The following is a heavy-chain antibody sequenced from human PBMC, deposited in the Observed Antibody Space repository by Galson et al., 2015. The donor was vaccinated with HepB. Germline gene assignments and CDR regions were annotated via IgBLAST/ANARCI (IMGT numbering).Heavy chain of an antibody. CDR2: IKSKTDGGTT. D-gene: IGHD6-13*01. CDR3: TTAPYSSSWYGFVEDWFDP. CDR1: GFTFSNAW. J-gene: IGHJ5*02. Sequence: SLRLSCAASGFTFSNAWMSWVRQAPGKGLEWVGRIKSKTDGGTTDYAAPVKGRFTISRDDSKNTLYLQMNSLKTEDTAVYYCTTAPYSSSWYGFVEDWFDPWGQGTLVTVSS. V-gene: IGHV3-15*01.